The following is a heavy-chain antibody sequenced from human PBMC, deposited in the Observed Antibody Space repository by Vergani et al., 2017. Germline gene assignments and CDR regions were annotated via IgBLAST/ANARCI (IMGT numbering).Heavy chain of an antibody. V-gene: IGHV3-9*01. J-gene: IGHJ6*02. Sequence: EVQLVESGGGLVQPGRSLRISCAASGFTFDDYAMHWVRQAPGKGLEWVSGISWNSGSIGYSDSVKGRFTISRDNAKNSLYLQMNSLRAEDTALYYCAKDIIDHSLNYGMDVWGQGTTVTVSS. CDR2: ISWNSGSI. CDR3: AKDIIDHSLNYGMDV. CDR1: GFTFDDYA. D-gene: IGHD1-14*01.